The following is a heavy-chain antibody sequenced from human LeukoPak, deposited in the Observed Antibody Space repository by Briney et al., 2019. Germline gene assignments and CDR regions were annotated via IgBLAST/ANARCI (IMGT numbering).Heavy chain of an antibody. J-gene: IGHJ4*02. D-gene: IGHD3-22*01. Sequence: GGSLRLSCAASGFTFSSYAMHWVRLAPGKGLEWVAVISDDGSNKYYAGSVKGRFTISRDNSKNTLYLQMNSLRAEDTAVYYCAKDLGSGYYYGYFDYWGQGTLVTVSS. CDR2: ISDDGSNK. CDR1: GFTFSSYA. CDR3: AKDLGSGYYYGYFDY. V-gene: IGHV3-30-3*01.